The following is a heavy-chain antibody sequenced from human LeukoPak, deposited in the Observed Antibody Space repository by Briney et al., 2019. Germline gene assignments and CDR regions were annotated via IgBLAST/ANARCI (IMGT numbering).Heavy chain of an antibody. CDR1: GFTFSSYS. CDR3: ARGTISSSWFTTAEYFQH. V-gene: IGHV3-48*04. CDR2: ISSSSSTI. D-gene: IGHD6-13*01. J-gene: IGHJ1*01. Sequence: GGSLRLSCAASGFTFSSYSMNWVRQAPGKGLEWVSYISSSSSTIYYADSVKGRFTISRDNAKNSLYLQMNSLRAEDTAVYYCARGTISSSWFTTAEYFQHWGQGTLVTVSS.